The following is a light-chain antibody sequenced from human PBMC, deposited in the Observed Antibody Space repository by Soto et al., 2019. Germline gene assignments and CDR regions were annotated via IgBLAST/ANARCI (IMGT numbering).Light chain of an antibody. CDR2: TAS. V-gene: IGKV1-17*01. J-gene: IGKJ1*01. CDR3: LQNNSYPVT. Sequence: DIQMTQSPSSLSASVGDRVTITCRASQGIRHDLGWYQQKPGKAPKRLIYTASSLQSGVPPRFSGSGSGTKFTLTISSLQPEDCATYYCLQNNSYPVTFGQGTKVEIK. CDR1: QGIRHD.